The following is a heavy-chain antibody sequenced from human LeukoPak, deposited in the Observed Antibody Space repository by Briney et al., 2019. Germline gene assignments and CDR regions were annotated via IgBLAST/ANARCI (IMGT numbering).Heavy chain of an antibody. CDR1: GFTFSSYG. Sequence: GGSLRLSCAASGFTFSSYGMHWVRQAPGKGLGWVAVISYDGSNKYYADSVKGRFTISRDNSKNTLYLQMNSLRAEDTAVYYCAKDGYCSSTSCSPYYYYGMDVWGQGTTVTVSS. J-gene: IGHJ6*02. CDR2: ISYDGSNK. D-gene: IGHD2-2*03. CDR3: AKDGYCSSTSCSPYYYYGMDV. V-gene: IGHV3-30*18.